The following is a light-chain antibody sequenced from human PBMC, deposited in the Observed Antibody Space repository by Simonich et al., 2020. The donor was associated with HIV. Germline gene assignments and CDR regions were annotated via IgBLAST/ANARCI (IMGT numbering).Light chain of an antibody. CDR2: GAS. V-gene: IGKV3-20*01. CDR3: QQYGSSPWT. J-gene: IGKJ1*01. Sequence: EIVMTQSPATLSVSPGERATLSCRASQNIAGNLAWYQQKPGQAPRLLIHGASSRATGIPDRFSGSGSGTDFTLTISRLGPEDFAVYYCQQYGSSPWTFGQGTKVEIK. CDR1: QNIAGN.